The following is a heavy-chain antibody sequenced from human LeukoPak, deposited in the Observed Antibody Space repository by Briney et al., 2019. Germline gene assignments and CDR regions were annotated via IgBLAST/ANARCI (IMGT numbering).Heavy chain of an antibody. J-gene: IGHJ6*02. V-gene: IGHV3-30-3*01. CDR3: ARDLLRFLEWLYTTYYYYGMDV. CDR2: ISYDGSNK. D-gene: IGHD3-3*01. CDR1: GFTFSSYA. Sequence: PGGSLRLSCAASGFTFSSYAMHWVRQAPGKGLEWVAVISYDGSNKYYADAVKGRFTISRDNSKNTLYLQMNSLRAEDTAVYYCARDLLRFLEWLYTTYYYYGMDVWGQGTTVTVSS.